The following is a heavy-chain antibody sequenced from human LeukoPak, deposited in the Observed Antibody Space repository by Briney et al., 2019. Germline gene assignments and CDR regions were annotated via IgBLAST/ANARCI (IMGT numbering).Heavy chain of an antibody. Sequence: GGSLRLSCAASGFTFSTYWMHWVRHAPGKGLVWVARIRPEGTTTAYADSVKGRFTISRDNAKNTLFLQMNSLSAEDTAVYYCARDLDWILFDYWGQGTLVTVSS. V-gene: IGHV3-74*03. J-gene: IGHJ4*02. D-gene: IGHD3-9*01. CDR1: GFTFSTYW. CDR3: ARDLDWILFDY. CDR2: IRPEGTTT.